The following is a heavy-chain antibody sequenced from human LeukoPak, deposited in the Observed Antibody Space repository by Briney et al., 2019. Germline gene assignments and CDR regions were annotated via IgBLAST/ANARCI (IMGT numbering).Heavy chain of an antibody. CDR2: INHSGST. D-gene: IGHD2-2*01. J-gene: IGHJ4*02. CDR1: GGSFSDYY. V-gene: IGHV4-34*01. CDR3: ARIGSHRSGTSCYGDY. Sequence: SETLSLTCAVYGGSFSDYYWSWIRQPPGKGLEWIGEINHSGSTDYNPSLKSRVTISVDTSKNQFSLRLNSVTAADTALYYCARIGSHRSGTSCYGDYWGQGALVTVSS.